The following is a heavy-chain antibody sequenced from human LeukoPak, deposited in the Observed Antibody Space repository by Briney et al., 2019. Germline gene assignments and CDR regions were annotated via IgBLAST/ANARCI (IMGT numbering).Heavy chain of an antibody. V-gene: IGHV4-39*01. Sequence: SETLSLTCTVSGGSISTSNYYWGWIRQPPGKGLEWIGSIYYSGSTYYNPSLKSRVTISVGTSKNQFSLKLSSVTAADTAVYYCARRQSRYCTNGVCYTFDYWAQGTLVTVSS. CDR3: ARRQSRYCTNGVCYTFDY. D-gene: IGHD2-8*01. CDR1: GGSISTSNYY. CDR2: IYYSGST. J-gene: IGHJ4*02.